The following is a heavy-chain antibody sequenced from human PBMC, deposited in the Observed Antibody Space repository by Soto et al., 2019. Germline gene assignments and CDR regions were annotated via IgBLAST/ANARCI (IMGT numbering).Heavy chain of an antibody. CDR3: ARDGWYRFDY. D-gene: IGHD2-15*01. Sequence: EVQLVESGGGLVQPGGSLRLSCAASGFTFGSYWMHWVRQAPGKGLVWVSRINSDGSTTNYGDSVKGRFTISRDNAKSTLYLQMNSLRAEDTAVYYCARDGWYRFDYWGQGTLLTVSS. CDR1: GFTFGSYW. CDR2: INSDGSTT. J-gene: IGHJ4*02. V-gene: IGHV3-74*01.